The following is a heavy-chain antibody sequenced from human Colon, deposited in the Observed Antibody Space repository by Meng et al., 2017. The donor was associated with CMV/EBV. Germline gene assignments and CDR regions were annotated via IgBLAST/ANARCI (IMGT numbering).Heavy chain of an antibody. V-gene: IGHV3-9*01. J-gene: IGHJ4*02. CDR2: ISWDGAFI. Sequence: SLKISCAASGFTFDDYAMHWVRQAPGKGLEWVSGISWDGAFIGYAGSVKGRFTISRDNAKNSLYLEMKSLEPEDTAIYYCARGRRYCTSDSCYIFDSWGQGTLVTVSS. CDR1: GFTFDDYA. CDR3: ARGRRYCTSDSCYIFDS. D-gene: IGHD2-2*02.